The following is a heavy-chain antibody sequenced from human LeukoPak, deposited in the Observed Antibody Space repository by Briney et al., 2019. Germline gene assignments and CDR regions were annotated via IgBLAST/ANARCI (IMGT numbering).Heavy chain of an antibody. CDR1: GLTVSSNY. J-gene: IGHJ4*02. Sequence: GGSLRLSCATSGLTVSSNYMTWVRQAPGKGLEWVSVIYTDGSTFYADSVKGRFTISRDSSRNTLYLQMNSLRAEDTAVYYCARDDVAVAGDDYWGQGTLVSVCS. V-gene: IGHV3-53*01. CDR2: IYTDGST. CDR3: ARDDVAVAGDDY. D-gene: IGHD6-19*01.